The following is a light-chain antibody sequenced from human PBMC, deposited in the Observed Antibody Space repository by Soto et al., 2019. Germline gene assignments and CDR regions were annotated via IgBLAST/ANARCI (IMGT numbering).Light chain of an antibody. V-gene: IGKV3-20*01. CDR3: QQYVSSPLT. Sequence: EIVLTQSQGTLSLSPGERATLSCRASQSVSSSYLAWYQQIPGQAPRLLIYGASSRPTGITDRFSGSGSVTDISITIRSLEPEHCAVYLCQQYVSSPLTFSGGTKVDIK. J-gene: IGKJ4*01. CDR2: GAS. CDR1: QSVSSSY.